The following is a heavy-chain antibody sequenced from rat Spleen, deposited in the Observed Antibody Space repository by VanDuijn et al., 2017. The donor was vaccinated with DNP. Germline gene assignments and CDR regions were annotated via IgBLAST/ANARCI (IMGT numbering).Heavy chain of an antibody. V-gene: IGHV5-58*01. Sequence: EVQLVETGGGLVQPGRSLKLSCVASGFTFSSYWMFWVRQAPTKGLEWVASITSSGGSTYYPDSVKGRFTISRHNAQNTLYLQMNSLRSEDMATYYCVRWNSGHFDYWGQGVMVTVSS. CDR2: ITSSGGST. CDR3: VRWNSGHFDY. CDR1: GFTFSSYW. D-gene: IGHD4-3*01. J-gene: IGHJ2*01.